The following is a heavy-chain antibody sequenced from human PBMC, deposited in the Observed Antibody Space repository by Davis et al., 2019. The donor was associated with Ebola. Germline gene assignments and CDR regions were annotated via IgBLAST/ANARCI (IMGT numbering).Heavy chain of an antibody. J-gene: IGHJ6*02. Sequence: GESLKISCAASGFTFSSYAMSWVRQAPGQALEWVSAISGSGCSTYYADSVKGRFTISRDNSKNTLYLQMNSLRAEDTAVYYCAKTTDIVVVPAAMGYYYGMDVWGQGTTVTVSS. CDR3: AKTTDIVVVPAAMGYYYGMDV. CDR1: GFTFSSYA. D-gene: IGHD2-2*01. V-gene: IGHV3-23*01. CDR2: ISGSGCST.